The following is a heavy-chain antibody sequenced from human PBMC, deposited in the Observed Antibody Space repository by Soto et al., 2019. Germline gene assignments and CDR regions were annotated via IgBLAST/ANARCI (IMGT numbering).Heavy chain of an antibody. D-gene: IGHD3-3*01. J-gene: IGHJ6*03. CDR3: ARSLFPRYYDFWSGPKGHYYYYMDV. Sequence: EVQLVESGGGLVQPGGSLRLSCAASGFTFSSYSMNWVRQAPGKGLEWVSYISSSSSTIYYADSVKGRFTISRDNAKNSLYLQMNSLRAEDTAVYYCARSLFPRYYDFWSGPKGHYYYYMDVWGKGTTVTVSS. V-gene: IGHV3-48*01. CDR1: GFTFSSYS. CDR2: ISSSSSTI.